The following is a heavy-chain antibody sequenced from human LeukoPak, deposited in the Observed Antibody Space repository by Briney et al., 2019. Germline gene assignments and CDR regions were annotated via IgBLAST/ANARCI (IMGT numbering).Heavy chain of an antibody. CDR2: IRYDGSNK. D-gene: IGHD3-3*01. CDR1: GFTFSSYS. Sequence: GGSLRLSCAASGFTFSSYSMHWVRQAPGKGLEWVAFIRYDGSNKYYADSVKGRFTISRDNSKNTLYLQMNSLRAEDTAVYYCARTPDYDFWSGFGLGWFDPWGQGTLVTVSS. CDR3: ARTPDYDFWSGFGLGWFDP. V-gene: IGHV3-30*02. J-gene: IGHJ5*02.